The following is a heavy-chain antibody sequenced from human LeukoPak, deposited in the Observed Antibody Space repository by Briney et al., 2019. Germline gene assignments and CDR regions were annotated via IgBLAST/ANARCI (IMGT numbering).Heavy chain of an antibody. V-gene: IGHV4-59*08. Sequence: SETLSLTCTVSGGSISSYYWSWIRQPPGKGLEWIGYIYYSGSTNYNPSLKSRVTISVDTSKNQFSLKLSSVTAADTAVYYCARSPAGVWYFDLWGRGTLVTVSS. D-gene: IGHD3-10*01. CDR3: ARSPAGVWYFDL. CDR2: IYYSGST. J-gene: IGHJ2*01. CDR1: GGSISSYY.